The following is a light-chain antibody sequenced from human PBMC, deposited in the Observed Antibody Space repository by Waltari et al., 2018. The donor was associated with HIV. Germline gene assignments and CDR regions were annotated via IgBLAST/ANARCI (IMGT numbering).Light chain of an antibody. CDR3: SSYTSSSTRV. CDR1: SSDVGAYNY. Sequence: QSALTPPASVSGSLGQPITLPCTGTSSDVGAYNYVSWYKRHPGNAPKLITYAVSNRPAGVSNRVSGSKSGNRASLTISGLQAEDEADYYCSSYTSSSTRVFGGGTTVTVL. CDR2: AVS. J-gene: IGLJ3*02. V-gene: IGLV2-14*03.